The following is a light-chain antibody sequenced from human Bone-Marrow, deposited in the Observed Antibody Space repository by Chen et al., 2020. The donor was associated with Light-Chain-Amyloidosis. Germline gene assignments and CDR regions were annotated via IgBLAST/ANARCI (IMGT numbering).Light chain of an antibody. Sequence: ALLTQPSSLSASPGASASLPCTSPIGLNAGAYRIYGFQQKPGSPPQYLLRYKSGSDRKQGSGVPSRFSGSTDTSANAGILRVSGLQSEDDADYYCLIWHSGAWVFGGGTKLSVL. CDR1: IGLNAGAYR. J-gene: IGLJ3*02. V-gene: IGLV5-45*02. CDR2: YKSGSDR. CDR3: LIWHSGAWV.